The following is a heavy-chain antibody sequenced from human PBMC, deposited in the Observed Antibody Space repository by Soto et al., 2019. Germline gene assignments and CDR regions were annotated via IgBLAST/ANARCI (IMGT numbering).Heavy chain of an antibody. CDR3: AKPGYSSGWFDY. D-gene: IGHD6-19*01. CDR2: ISGSGGST. Sequence: LRLSCAASGFTFSSYAMSWVRQAPGKGLEWVSAISGSGGSTYYADSVKGRFTISRDNSKNTLYLQMNSLRAEDTAVYYCAKPGYSSGWFDYWGQGTLVTVSS. J-gene: IGHJ4*02. V-gene: IGHV3-23*01. CDR1: GFTFSSYA.